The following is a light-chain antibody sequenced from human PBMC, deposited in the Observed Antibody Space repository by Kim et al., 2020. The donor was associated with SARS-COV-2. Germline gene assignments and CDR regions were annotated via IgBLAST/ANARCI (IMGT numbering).Light chain of an antibody. J-gene: IGLJ3*02. Sequence: QSVLTQPPSVSEAPRQRVTISCSGSSSNIGKNAVNWYQQLPGKAPKLLIYYDNLLPSGVSDRFSGSKSGTSASLAINGLQSEDEADYYCAAWDDSLTAWVFGGGTQLTVL. CDR1: SSNIGKNA. CDR3: AAWDDSLTAWV. CDR2: YDN. V-gene: IGLV1-36*01.